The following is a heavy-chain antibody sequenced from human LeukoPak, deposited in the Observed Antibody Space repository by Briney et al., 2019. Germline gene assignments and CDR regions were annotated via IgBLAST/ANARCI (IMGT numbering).Heavy chain of an antibody. CDR3: ARSESSWYWFDP. CDR1: GGTFSSYA. J-gene: IGHJ5*02. CDR2: IIPIFGTA. Sequence: GASVKVSCKASGGTFSSYAISWVRQAPGQGLEWMGGIIPIFGTANYAQKFQGRVTITTDESTSTAYMELSSLRSEDTAVYYCARSESSWYWFDPWGQGTLVTVSS. D-gene: IGHD6-13*01. V-gene: IGHV1-69*05.